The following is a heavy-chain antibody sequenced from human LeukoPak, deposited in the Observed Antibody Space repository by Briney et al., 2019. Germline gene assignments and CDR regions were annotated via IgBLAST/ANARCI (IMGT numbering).Heavy chain of an antibody. V-gene: IGHV4-4*07. CDR2: IYTSGRT. Sequence: PSETLSLTCTVSGGSISSYYWSWIRQPAGEGLEWIGRIYTSGRTNYNPSLKSRVTMSVDTSKNQFSLKLSSVTAADTAVYYCARDRANGVCADWGQGTLVTVSS. J-gene: IGHJ4*02. CDR1: GGSISSYY. CDR3: ARDRANGVCAD. D-gene: IGHD2-8*01.